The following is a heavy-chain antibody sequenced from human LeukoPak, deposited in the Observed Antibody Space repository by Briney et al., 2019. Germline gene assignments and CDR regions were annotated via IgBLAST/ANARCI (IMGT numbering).Heavy chain of an antibody. CDR3: ARLYYYDTNGHSSGAFDI. V-gene: IGHV4-61*02. J-gene: IGHJ3*02. CDR2: IYSSGST. Sequence: SETLSLTCTVSSGSINSGSYYWNWIQQPAGKGLEWIGRIYSSGSTNYNPSLKSRVTISVDTSKNQFSLKLSSVTAADTAVYYCARLYYYDTNGHSSGAFDIWGQGTMVTVSS. CDR1: SGSINSGSYY. D-gene: IGHD3-22*01.